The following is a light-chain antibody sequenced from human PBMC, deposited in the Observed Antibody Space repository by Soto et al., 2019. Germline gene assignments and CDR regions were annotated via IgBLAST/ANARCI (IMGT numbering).Light chain of an antibody. V-gene: IGKV1-5*01. Sequence: DIQMTQSPSTLSASVGDRVTITCRASQSISNWLAWYQQKPGKAPKLLIYDASTLDSGVPSRFSGSGSGTQLTLTISGLQPDDFATYYCQHYNSYSEAFGQGTKVDIK. CDR1: QSISNW. CDR3: QHYNSYSEA. CDR2: DAS. J-gene: IGKJ1*01.